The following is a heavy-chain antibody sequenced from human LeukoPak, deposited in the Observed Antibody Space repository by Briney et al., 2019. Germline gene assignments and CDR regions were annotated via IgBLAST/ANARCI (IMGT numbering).Heavy chain of an antibody. D-gene: IGHD3-22*01. Sequence: SETLSLTCTVSGGSISSSSYYWGWIRQPPGKGLEWIGSIYYSGSTYYNPSLKSRVTISVDTSKNQFSLKLSSVTAADTAVYYCASQLYDSSGYLGYWGQGTLVT. CDR2: IYYSGST. J-gene: IGHJ4*02. V-gene: IGHV4-39*01. CDR1: GGSISSSSYY. CDR3: ASQLYDSSGYLGY.